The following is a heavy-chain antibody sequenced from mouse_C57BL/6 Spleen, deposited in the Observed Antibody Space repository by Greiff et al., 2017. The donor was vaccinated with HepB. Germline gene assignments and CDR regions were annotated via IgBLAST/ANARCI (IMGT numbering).Heavy chain of an antibody. CDR1: GYAFSSYW. D-gene: IGHD2-3*01. CDR3: ARLYDGLSYWYFDV. J-gene: IGHJ1*03. Sequence: VQLQQSGAELVKPGASVKISCKASGYAFSSYWMNWVKQRPGKGLEWIGQIYPGDGDTNYNGKLKGKATLTADKSSSTAYMQLSSLTSEDSAVYCCARLYDGLSYWYFDVWGTGTTVTVSS. V-gene: IGHV1-80*01. CDR2: IYPGDGDT.